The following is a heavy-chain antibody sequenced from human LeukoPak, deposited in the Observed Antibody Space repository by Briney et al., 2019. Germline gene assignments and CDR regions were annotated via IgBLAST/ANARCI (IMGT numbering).Heavy chain of an antibody. D-gene: IGHD2-2*03. CDR3: ARVDDLDAFDM. CDR1: GFTFRNYG. CDR2: ISYDGSNK. J-gene: IGHJ3*02. Sequence: GGSLRLSCAASGFTFRNYGMHWVRQAPGKGLEWVAIISYDGSNKYYTDSVKGRFTISRDNSKNTLYLQMNSLRAEDTAVYYCARVDDLDAFDMWGQGTMVTVSS. V-gene: IGHV3-30*03.